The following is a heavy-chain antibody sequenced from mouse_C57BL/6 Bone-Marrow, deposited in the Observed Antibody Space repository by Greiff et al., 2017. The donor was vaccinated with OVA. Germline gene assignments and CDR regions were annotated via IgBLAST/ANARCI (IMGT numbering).Heavy chain of an antibody. CDR3: TTYRY. CDR2: VVPENGYT. V-gene: IGHV14-4*01. J-gene: IGHJ2*01. Sequence: EVKLQQSGAELVRPGASVKLSCTASGFNIKDDYMNWVKQRPEQGLEWIGWVVPENGYTEYASKFQGKATITADTSSNTAYLQLSSLTSEDTAVYYCTTYRYWGQGTTLTVSS. CDR1: GFNIKDDY.